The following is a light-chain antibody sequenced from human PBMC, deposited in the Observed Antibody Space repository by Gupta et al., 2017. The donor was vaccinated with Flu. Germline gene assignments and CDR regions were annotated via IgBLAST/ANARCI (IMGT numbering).Light chain of an antibody. CDR1: SNDVGFYNL. CDR3: SSYASMYTWV. Sequence: TISCTGTSNDVGFYNLVSWYQQHPGKAPKVLIYEVTKRPSGVSDRFSGSKSGNTASLTISGLQAEDEGYYYCSSYASMYTWVFGGGTKLTVL. J-gene: IGLJ3*02. V-gene: IGLV2-23*02. CDR2: EVT.